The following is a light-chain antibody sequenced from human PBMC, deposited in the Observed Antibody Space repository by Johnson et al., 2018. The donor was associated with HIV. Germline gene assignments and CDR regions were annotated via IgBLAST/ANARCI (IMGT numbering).Light chain of an antibody. J-gene: IGLJ1*01. CDR2: ENN. V-gene: IGLV1-51*02. CDR1: SSNIGNNY. Sequence: QSVLTQPPSVSAAPGQKVTISCSGSSSNIGNNYVSWYQQLPGTAPKLLIYENNKRPSGIPGRFSGSKSGPSATLGITGLQTGDEADYYCGTWDSSLTSYVFGAVTKVTVL. CDR3: GTWDSSLTSYV.